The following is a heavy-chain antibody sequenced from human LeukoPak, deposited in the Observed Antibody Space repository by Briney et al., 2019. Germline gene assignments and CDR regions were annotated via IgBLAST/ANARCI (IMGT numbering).Heavy chain of an antibody. Sequence: ASVKVSCKASGYIFTAYAIHWVRQAPGQGLKWMGWINAGNGITKYSQKFQGRVTITRDTSATTVYMELSSLRSEDTALYYCARDFGSSSGYYWFDPWGQGTLVTVSS. V-gene: IGHV1-3*01. D-gene: IGHD6-19*01. CDR2: INAGNGIT. CDR1: GYIFTAYA. J-gene: IGHJ5*02. CDR3: ARDFGSSSGYYWFDP.